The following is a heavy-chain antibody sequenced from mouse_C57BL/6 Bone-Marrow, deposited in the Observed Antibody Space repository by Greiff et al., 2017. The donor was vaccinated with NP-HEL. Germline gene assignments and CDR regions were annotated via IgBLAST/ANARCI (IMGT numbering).Heavy chain of an antibody. CDR1: GYSFTDYN. D-gene: IGHD1-1*01. CDR2: LNPNYGTT. J-gene: IGHJ1*03. Sequence: EVQLQQSGPELVKPGASVKISCKASGYSFTDYNMNWVKQSNGKSLEWIGVLNPNYGTTSYNQKFKGKATLTVDQSSSTAYMQLNSLTSEDSAVYYCAREALLSPYWYFDVWGTGTTVTVSS. CDR3: AREALLSPYWYFDV. V-gene: IGHV1-39*01.